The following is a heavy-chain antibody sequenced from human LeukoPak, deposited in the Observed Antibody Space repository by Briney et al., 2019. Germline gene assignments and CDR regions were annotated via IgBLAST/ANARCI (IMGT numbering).Heavy chain of an antibody. CDR2: IYYSGST. Sequence: SETLSLTCTVSGVSISSYYWSWIRQPPGKGLEWIGYIYYSGSTNYNPSLKSRVTLSVDTSKNQFSLKLSSVTAADTAVYYCARGPPPDFDYWGRGTLVTVSS. J-gene: IGHJ4*02. V-gene: IGHV4-59*12. CDR1: GVSISSYY. CDR3: ARGPPPDFDY.